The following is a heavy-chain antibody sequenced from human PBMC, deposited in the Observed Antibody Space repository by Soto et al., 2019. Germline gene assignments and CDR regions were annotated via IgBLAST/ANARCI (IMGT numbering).Heavy chain of an antibody. D-gene: IGHD4-17*01. CDR1: GFTFNAFA. J-gene: IGHJ6*01. Sequence: QEELVESGGGVVQPGRSLRLSCTASGFTFNAFAMHWVRQAPGKGLEWVAVISFDGLNKYYPDSVKGRFVISRAYSNNTVWLEMSSVRPEDTAVYYCAGGDNDNGNLRYKYNMDVWVERTTVVVST. V-gene: IGHV3-30*03. CDR3: AGGDNDNGNLRYKYNMDV. CDR2: ISFDGLNK.